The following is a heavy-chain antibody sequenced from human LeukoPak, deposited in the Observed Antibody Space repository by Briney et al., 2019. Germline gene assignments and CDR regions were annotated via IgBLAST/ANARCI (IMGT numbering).Heavy chain of an antibody. D-gene: IGHD3-10*01. CDR2: INYNAGGT. V-gene: IGHV3-23*01. CDR1: GFTFSGYA. Sequence: GGSLRLSCAASGFTFSGYAMSWVRQAPGKGLEWVSTINYNAGGTYYADSVKGRFTISRDNSKNTLYLQMDSLRAEDAAVYYCAKRGGGRSMSACYFDDWGQGTLVTVSS. CDR3: AKRGGGRSMSACYFDD. J-gene: IGHJ4*02.